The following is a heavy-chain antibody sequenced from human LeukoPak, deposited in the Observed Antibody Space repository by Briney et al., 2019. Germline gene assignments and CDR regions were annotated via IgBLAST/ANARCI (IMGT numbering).Heavy chain of an antibody. D-gene: IGHD1-7*01. J-gene: IGHJ3*02. CDR2: INTNTGNP. CDR1: GYTFTSYA. V-gene: IGHV7-4-1*02. CDR3: ARREYNWNYGPAAFDI. Sequence: ASVKVSCKASGYTFTSYAMNWVRQAPGQGLEWMGWINTNTGNPTYAQGFTGRFVFSLDTSVSTAYLQWSSLKASDTAMYYCARREYNWNYGPAAFDIWGQGTMVTVSS.